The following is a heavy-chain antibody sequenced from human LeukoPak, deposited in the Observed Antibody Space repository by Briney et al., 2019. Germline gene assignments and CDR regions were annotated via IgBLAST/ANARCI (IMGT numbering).Heavy chain of an antibody. J-gene: IGHJ6*02. Sequence: ASVKVSCKASGYTFTGHYIHWVRQAPGQGLEWMGWINPNSGKTNYPQKFQGRVTMTRDTSISSAYMELSRLRSDDTAVYYSARVRDNYGMDVWGQGTTVIVSS. V-gene: IGHV1-2*02. CDR2: INPNSGKT. CDR3: ARVRDNYGMDV. D-gene: IGHD5-24*01. CDR1: GYTFTGHY.